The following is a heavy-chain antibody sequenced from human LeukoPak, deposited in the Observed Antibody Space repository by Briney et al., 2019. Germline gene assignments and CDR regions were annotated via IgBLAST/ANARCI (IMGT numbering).Heavy chain of an antibody. J-gene: IGHJ4*02. D-gene: IGHD3-10*01. CDR3: AREWDYGSGSYYKNYFDY. Sequence: SQTPSLTCTVSGGSISSGSYYWSWIRQPAGKGLEWIGRIYTSGSTNYNPSLKSRVTISVDTSKNQFSLKLSSVTAADTAVYYCAREWDYGSGSYYKNYFDYWGQGTLVTVSS. V-gene: IGHV4-61*02. CDR1: GGSISSGSYY. CDR2: IYTSGST.